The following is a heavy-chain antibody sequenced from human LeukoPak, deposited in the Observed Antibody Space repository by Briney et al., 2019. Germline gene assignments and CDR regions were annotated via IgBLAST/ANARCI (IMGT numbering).Heavy chain of an antibody. CDR2: IYSGGST. V-gene: IGHV3-53*01. CDR1: GFTVRSSY. D-gene: IGHD5-18*01. J-gene: IGHJ4*02. CDR3: AKGYNYAYEY. Sequence: PGVTLRLLCAASGFTVRSSYMRWVRQAPGKGLEWVSLIYSGGSTDYADSVKGRFTISRENSKNRLYLQMNSLRPEDTAVCYCAKGYNYAYEYWGQGTLVTVSS.